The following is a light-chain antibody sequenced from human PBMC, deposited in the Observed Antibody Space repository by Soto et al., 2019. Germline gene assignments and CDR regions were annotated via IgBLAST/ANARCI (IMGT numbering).Light chain of an antibody. CDR3: QQYDRFPYT. V-gene: IGKV1-5*03. CDR2: KAS. Sequence: DIQMTQSPSTLSASVGDTVTFTCRASQSISNWLAWYQQKPGQAPKLLIHKASTLESGVPSRFSGSGSGTEFTLTISSLQPDDFATFYCQQYDRFPYTFGQGTKLEIK. CDR1: QSISNW. J-gene: IGKJ2*01.